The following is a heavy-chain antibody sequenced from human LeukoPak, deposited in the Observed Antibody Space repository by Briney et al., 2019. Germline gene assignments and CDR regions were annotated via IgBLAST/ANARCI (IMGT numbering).Heavy chain of an antibody. Sequence: PGGSLRLSCAASGFSFSTYSMNWVRQAPGKGLEWVSSISRNSRYIYYADSMRGRFTISRDNAKNSPYLQMNSLKPEDTAVYYCARVAEAAAFDSWGQGTLVTVSS. V-gene: IGHV3-21*06. CDR3: ARVAEAAAFDS. D-gene: IGHD6-13*01. CDR1: GFSFSTYS. J-gene: IGHJ4*02. CDR2: ISRNSRYI.